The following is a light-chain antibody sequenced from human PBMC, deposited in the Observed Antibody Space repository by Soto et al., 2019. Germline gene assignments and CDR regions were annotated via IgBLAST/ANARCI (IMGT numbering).Light chain of an antibody. J-gene: IGKJ4*01. Sequence: EIVLTQSPATLSLSPGERDTLSCMASQSVSRYLAWYQQQPAQAPRLLIYDATNRATGIPTRFSVSESGKNFSLPISTLEPGDFAVYYCQQRSGWCTFGGGNKV. CDR3: QQRSGWCT. CDR2: DAT. CDR1: QSVSRY. V-gene: IGKV3-11*01.